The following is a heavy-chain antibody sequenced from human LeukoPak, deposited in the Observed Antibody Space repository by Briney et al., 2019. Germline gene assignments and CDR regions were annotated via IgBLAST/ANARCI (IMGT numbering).Heavy chain of an antibody. CDR3: ARDKDYVRYYYMDV. Sequence: GGSLRLSCAASGFTFSSYGMHWVRQAPGKGLEWVAILSYDGNNKYYADSVKGRFTISRDNSKNALYLQMNSLRAEDTAVYYCARDKDYVRYYYMDVWGKGTTVTVSS. V-gene: IGHV3-30*19. J-gene: IGHJ6*03. D-gene: IGHD3-16*01. CDR2: LSYDGNNK. CDR1: GFTFSSYG.